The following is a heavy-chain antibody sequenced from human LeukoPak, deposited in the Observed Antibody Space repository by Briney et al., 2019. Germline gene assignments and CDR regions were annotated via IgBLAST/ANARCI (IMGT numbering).Heavy chain of an antibody. CDR3: ATSPVGTTTPYYFDY. Sequence: PGGSLRLSCAASGFSFSSYRMHWVRQAPGKGLVWVSRINTDGSSAIYADSVKGRFTISRDNAKNTLFLQMNSLRAEDTAVYYCATSPVGTTTPYYFDYWGQGTLVTVSS. J-gene: IGHJ4*02. CDR1: GFSFSSYR. CDR2: INTDGSSA. D-gene: IGHD1-26*01. V-gene: IGHV3-74*01.